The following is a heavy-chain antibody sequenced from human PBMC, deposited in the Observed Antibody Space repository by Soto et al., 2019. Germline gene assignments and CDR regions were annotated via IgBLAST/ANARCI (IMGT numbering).Heavy chain of an antibody. Sequence: PSETLSLTCTVSGGSISSGGYYWSWIRQHPGKGLEWIGYIYYSGSTYYNPSLKSRVTISVDTSKNQFSLKLSSVTAADTAVYYCARDLLGHYYYYMDVWGKGTTVTVSS. CDR1: GGSISSGGYY. J-gene: IGHJ6*03. CDR2: IYYSGST. V-gene: IGHV4-31*03. CDR3: ARDLLGHYYYYMDV.